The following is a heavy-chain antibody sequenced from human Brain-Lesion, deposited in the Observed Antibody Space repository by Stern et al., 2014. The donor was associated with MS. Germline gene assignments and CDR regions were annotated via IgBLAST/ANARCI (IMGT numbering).Heavy chain of an antibody. CDR3: ATLSPGAGGNYYRHFDY. CDR2: FDPEDGET. Sequence: VQLVQSGPEVKKPGASLKVSCKVSGYTLTELSLHWVRQAPRKGLEWMGGFDPEDGETIYAQKFQGRVTMTEDTSTDTAYMELSSLRSEDTAVYYCATLSPGAGGNYYRHFDYWGQGTLVTVSS. CDR1: GYTLTELS. J-gene: IGHJ4*02. V-gene: IGHV1-24*01. D-gene: IGHD1-26*01.